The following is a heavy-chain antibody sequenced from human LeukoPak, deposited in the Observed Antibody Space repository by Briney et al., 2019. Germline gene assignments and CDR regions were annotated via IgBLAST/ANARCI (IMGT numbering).Heavy chain of an antibody. D-gene: IGHD5-12*01. Sequence: EGSLRLSCAASGFTFSSYDMHWVRQATGKGLEWVSAIGTAGDTYYPGSVKGRFTISRENAKNSLYLQMNSLRAGDTAVYYCARGYSGYDLSAFDIWGQGTMVTVSS. J-gene: IGHJ3*02. CDR2: IGTAGDT. CDR3: ARGYSGYDLSAFDI. V-gene: IGHV3-13*04. CDR1: GFTFSSYD.